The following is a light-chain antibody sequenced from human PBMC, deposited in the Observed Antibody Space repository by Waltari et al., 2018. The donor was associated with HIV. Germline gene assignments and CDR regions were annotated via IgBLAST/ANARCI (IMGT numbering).Light chain of an antibody. CDR3: QQLNSYPPA. CDR1: QGISSY. Sequence: DIQLTQSPSFLSASVGDRVTITCRASQGISSYLAWYQQKPGKAPKLLIYAASTLQSGVPSRFSGSESVTEFTLTISSLQPEDFATYDCQQLNSYPPAFGPGTKVDIK. CDR2: AAS. V-gene: IGKV1-9*01. J-gene: IGKJ3*01.